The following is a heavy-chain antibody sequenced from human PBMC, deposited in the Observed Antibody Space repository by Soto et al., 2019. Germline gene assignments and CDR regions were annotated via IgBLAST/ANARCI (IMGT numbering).Heavy chain of an antibody. V-gene: IGHV3-23*01. Sequence: EVQLLESGGGLVQPGGSLRLSCAASGFTFRSYGMSWVRQAPGKGLEWVSVITGIRGSTYYADSVKGRFTISRDNSMSTVYLQMDSLRAEDTAVYYCAKSLSYDDILTGRYFDYWGQGARVTVSS. J-gene: IGHJ4*02. CDR1: GFTFRSYG. D-gene: IGHD3-9*01. CDR2: ITGIRGST. CDR3: AKSLSYDDILTGRYFDY.